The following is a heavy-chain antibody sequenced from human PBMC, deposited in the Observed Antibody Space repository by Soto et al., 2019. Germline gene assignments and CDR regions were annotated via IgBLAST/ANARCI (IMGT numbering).Heavy chain of an antibody. D-gene: IGHD3-22*01. Sequence: GGSLRLSCAASGFTFSDYYMSWIRQAPGKGLEWVSYISSSSSYTNYADSVKGRFTISRDNAKNSLYLQMNSLRAEDTAVYYCARDTYYYDSSGEGYYYGMDVWGQGTTVTVSS. V-gene: IGHV3-11*06. J-gene: IGHJ6*02. CDR1: GFTFSDYY. CDR3: ARDTYYYDSSGEGYYYGMDV. CDR2: ISSSSSYT.